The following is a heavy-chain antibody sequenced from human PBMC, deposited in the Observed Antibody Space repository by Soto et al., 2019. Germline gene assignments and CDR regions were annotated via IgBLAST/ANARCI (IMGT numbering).Heavy chain of an antibody. CDR1: GFTFGSYE. V-gene: IGHV3-48*03. J-gene: IGHJ4*02. D-gene: IGHD3-9*01. CDR3: ASNGLLRYFDWPPGFDY. CDR2: ISSSGSTI. Sequence: PGGSLRLSCAASGFTFGSYEMNWVRQAPGKGLEWVSYISSSGSTIYYADSVKGRFTISRDNAKNSLYLQMNSLRAEDTAVYYCASNGLLRYFDWPPGFDYWGQGTLVTVSS.